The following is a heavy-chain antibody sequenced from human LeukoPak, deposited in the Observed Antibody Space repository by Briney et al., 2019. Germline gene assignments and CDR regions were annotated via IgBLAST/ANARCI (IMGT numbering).Heavy chain of an antibody. CDR1: GGSISYHY. CDR2: AYYSGST. Sequence: SETLSLTCAVSGGSISYHYWSWIRQPPGQGLEWIGNAYYSGSTKYNPPLKSRVTISVDTSKNELSLRLSSVTAADTAMYYCAREKYGGSNDYWGQGILVTVSS. V-gene: IGHV4-59*11. CDR3: AREKYGGSNDY. J-gene: IGHJ4*02. D-gene: IGHD1-26*01.